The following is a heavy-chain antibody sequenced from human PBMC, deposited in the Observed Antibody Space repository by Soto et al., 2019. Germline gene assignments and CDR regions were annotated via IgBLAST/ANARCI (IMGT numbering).Heavy chain of an antibody. CDR1: GYTFTSYG. D-gene: IGHD5-12*01. J-gene: IGHJ4*02. Sequence: GASVKVSCKASGYTFTSYGISWVRQAPEQGLEWMGWINADNGNTKYSQKFQGRVTITRDTSASTAYMELSSLKSEDTAVYYCARSNSGYDYGLAYYFDYWGQGTLVTVSS. CDR3: ARSNSGYDYGLAYYFDY. CDR2: INADNGNT. V-gene: IGHV1-18*01.